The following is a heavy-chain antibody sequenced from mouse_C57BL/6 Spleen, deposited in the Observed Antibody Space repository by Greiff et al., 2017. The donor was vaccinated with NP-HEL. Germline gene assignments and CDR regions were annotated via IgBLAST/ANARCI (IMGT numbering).Heavy chain of an antibody. V-gene: IGHV3-6*01. Sequence: EVQLQESGPGLVKPSQSLSLTCSVTGYSITSGYYWNWIRQFPGNKLEWMGYISYDGSNNYNPSLKNRISITRDTSKNQFFLKLNSVTTEDTATYYCARDDDYPYYFDYWGRGTTLTVSS. J-gene: IGHJ2*01. CDR2: ISYDGSN. CDR1: GYSITSGYY. D-gene: IGHD2-4*01. CDR3: ARDDDYPYYFDY.